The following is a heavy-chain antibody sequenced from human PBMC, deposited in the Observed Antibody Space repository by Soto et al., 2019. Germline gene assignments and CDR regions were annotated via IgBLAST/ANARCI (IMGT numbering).Heavy chain of an antibody. CDR2: IKHDGSVQ. D-gene: IGHD4-4*01. CDR3: ARAPYSNAWYRFDL. V-gene: IGHV3-7*03. Sequence: QLVESGGGLVQPGGSLRLSCEASGFTFSGYWMSWVRQAPGKRMEWVADIKHDGSVQYYVDSVKGRLTISRDNAKKQLYLQMNGLRAEDTALYYCARAPYSNAWYRFDLWGQGTLVTVSS. CDR1: GFTFSGYW. J-gene: IGHJ4*02.